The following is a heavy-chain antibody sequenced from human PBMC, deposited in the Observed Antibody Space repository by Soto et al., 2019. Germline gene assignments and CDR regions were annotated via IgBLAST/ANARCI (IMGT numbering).Heavy chain of an antibody. V-gene: IGHV3-48*01. Sequence: EVQLVESGGGLVQPGGSLRLSCATSGFILSDCAMNWVRQAPGKGLEWVSYISSSSNVIDYADSVKGRFTVSRDNARNSLYLQMNSLRAEDTAVYYCARDLSWGSNWYYYMDVWGKGTTVTVPS. CDR3: ARDLSWGSNWYYYMDV. J-gene: IGHJ6*03. CDR1: GFILSDCA. CDR2: ISSSSNVI. D-gene: IGHD7-27*01.